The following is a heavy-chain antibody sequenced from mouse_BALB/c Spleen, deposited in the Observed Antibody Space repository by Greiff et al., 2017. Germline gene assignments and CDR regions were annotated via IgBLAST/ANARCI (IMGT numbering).Heavy chain of an antibody. CDR2: IDPANGNT. J-gene: IGHJ2*01. V-gene: IGHV14-3*02. D-gene: IGHD2-13*01. CDR1: GFNIKDTY. Sequence: EVQLQQSGAELVKPGASVKMSCTASGFNIKDTYMHWVKQRPEQGLEWIGRIDPANGNTKYDPKFQGKATITADTSSNTAYLQLSSLTSEDTAVYYCARGVIFGYFDYWGQGTTLTVSS. CDR3: ARGVIFGYFDY.